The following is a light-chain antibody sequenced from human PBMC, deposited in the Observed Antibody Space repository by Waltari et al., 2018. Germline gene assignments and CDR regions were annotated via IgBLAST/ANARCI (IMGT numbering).Light chain of an antibody. CDR3: QQYNSYSLLS. Sequence: DIQMTQSPSTLSASVGDRFIITSRASQRISNWLACYQQKPGKAPKLLIYKASTLESGVQSRFSGSGSGTEFTLTLSSLQPYDFATYYCQQYNSYSLLSFGGGTKVEIK. CDR2: KAS. J-gene: IGKJ4*01. CDR1: QRISNW. V-gene: IGKV1-5*03.